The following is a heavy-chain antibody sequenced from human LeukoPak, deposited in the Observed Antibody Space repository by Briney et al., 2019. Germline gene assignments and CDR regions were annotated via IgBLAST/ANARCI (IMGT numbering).Heavy chain of an antibody. CDR2: IYPGDSDT. Sequence: GESLKISCKGSGYSFTSYWIGWVRQMPGKGLEWMGIIYPGDSDTRYSPSFQGQVTISADKSISTAYLQWSSLKASDTAMYYCARPVGSGSYKSSFRNWFDPWGQGTLVTVSS. V-gene: IGHV5-51*01. CDR1: GYSFTSYW. CDR3: ARPVGSGSYKSSFRNWFDP. D-gene: IGHD3-10*01. J-gene: IGHJ5*02.